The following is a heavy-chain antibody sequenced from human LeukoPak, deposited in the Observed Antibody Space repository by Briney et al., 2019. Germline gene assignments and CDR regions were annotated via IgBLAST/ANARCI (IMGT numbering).Heavy chain of an antibody. V-gene: IGHV3-74*01. D-gene: IGHD2-2*01. CDR2: INTDGSST. Sequence: GGSLRLSCAASGFTFSSYWMHWVRQAPGKGLVWVSRINTDGSSTSYADSVKGRFTISRDNSKNTLYLQMNSLRAEDTAVYYCARGSSTSSYLDYWGQGTLVTVSS. CDR3: ARGSSTSSYLDY. J-gene: IGHJ4*02. CDR1: GFTFSSYW.